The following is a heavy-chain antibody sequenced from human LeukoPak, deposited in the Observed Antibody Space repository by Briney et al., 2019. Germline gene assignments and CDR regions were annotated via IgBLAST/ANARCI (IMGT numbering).Heavy chain of an antibody. J-gene: IGHJ3*02. CDR2: IYYSGST. D-gene: IGHD2-2*01. CDR1: GGSISSSSDY. CDR3: ARLRRYCSSTSCYFRETNAFDI. Sequence: SETLSLTCTVSGGSISSSSDYWGWIRQPPGKGLEWIGSIYYSGSTYYNPSLKSRVTISADTSKNQFSLKLSSVTAADTAVCYCARLRRYCSSTSCYFRETNAFDIWGQGTMVTVSS. V-gene: IGHV4-39*01.